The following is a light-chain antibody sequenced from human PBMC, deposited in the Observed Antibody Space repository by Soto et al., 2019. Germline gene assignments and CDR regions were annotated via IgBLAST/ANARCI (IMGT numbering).Light chain of an antibody. CDR3: QQYGSSLFT. CDR2: GAS. CDR1: QSVTGSY. V-gene: IGKV3-20*01. J-gene: IGKJ3*01. Sequence: EIVLTQSPGTLSLSPGERATLSCRASQSVTGSYLAWYQQKPGQAPRLLIYGASARATGIPDRFSGSGSGTEFTLTISRLEPEEFAVYYCQQYGSSLFTFGPGTKVDIK.